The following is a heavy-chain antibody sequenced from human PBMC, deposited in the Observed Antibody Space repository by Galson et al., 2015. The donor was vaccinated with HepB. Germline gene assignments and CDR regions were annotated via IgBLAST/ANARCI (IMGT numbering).Heavy chain of an antibody. CDR1: GFTFSSYA. V-gene: IGHV3-23*01. Sequence: SLRLSCAASGFTFSSYAMSWVRQAPGKGLEWVSAISGSGGSTYYADSVEGRFTISRDNSKNTLYLQMNSLRAEDTAVYYCAKSESEYYDSSGYYFDYFDYWGQATLVTVSS. D-gene: IGHD3-22*01. CDR2: ISGSGGST. J-gene: IGHJ4*02. CDR3: AKSESEYYDSSGYYFDYFDY.